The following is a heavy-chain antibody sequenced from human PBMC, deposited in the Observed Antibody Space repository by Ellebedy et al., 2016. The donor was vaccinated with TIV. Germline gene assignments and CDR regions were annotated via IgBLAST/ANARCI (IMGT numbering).Heavy chain of an antibody. CDR2: IYYSGTT. CDR1: GGSLTNHF. J-gene: IGHJ4*02. V-gene: IGHV4-59*11. Sequence: MPSETLSLTCTVSGGSLTNHFWSWIRQPPGKGLEWIASIYYSGTTNYNPSLKSRVTISVDTSKNQISLTLMSSVSAADTAVYYCARRGASSKYFDYWGLGTLVTVSS. CDR3: ARRGASSKYFDY.